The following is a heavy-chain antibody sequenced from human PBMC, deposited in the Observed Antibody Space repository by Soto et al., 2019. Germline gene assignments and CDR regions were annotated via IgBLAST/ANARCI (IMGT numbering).Heavy chain of an antibody. J-gene: IGHJ6*02. CDR1: GYRISIYW. CDR3: ARGHDMDV. V-gene: IGHV5-51*01. CDR2: IYPGDSDT. Sequence: GESLKISCKVSGYRISIYWIGWVRQTPGKGLEWMGIIYPGDSDTRYSPTFQGQVTISADKSISTAYLQWSTMQASDTAMYYCARGHDMDVWGQGTTVTVSS.